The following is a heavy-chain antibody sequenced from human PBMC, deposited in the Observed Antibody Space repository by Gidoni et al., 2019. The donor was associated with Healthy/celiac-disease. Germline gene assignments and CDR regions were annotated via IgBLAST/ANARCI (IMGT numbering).Heavy chain of an antibody. V-gene: IGHV3-21*01. CDR3: ARPIKYCGGDCYLDY. CDR1: GFTFSSYS. D-gene: IGHD2-21*02. J-gene: IGHJ4*02. CDR2: ISSSSSYI. Sequence: EVQLVESGGGLVKPGGSLRLSCAASGFTFSSYSMNWVRQAPGKGLGWVSSISSSSSYIYYADSVKGRFTISRDNAKNSLYLQMNSLRAEDTAVYYCARPIKYCGGDCYLDYWGQGTLVTVSS.